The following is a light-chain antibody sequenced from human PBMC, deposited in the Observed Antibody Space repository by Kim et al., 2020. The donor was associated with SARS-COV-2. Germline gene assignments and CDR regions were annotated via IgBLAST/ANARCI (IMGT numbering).Light chain of an antibody. CDR2: AAS. CDR3: LQDYNFPFT. V-gene: IGKV1-6*01. Sequence: ASVGDRVTITCRASQGIGNDLSWYQQKPGKATNLLIYAASSLQSGVPSRFSGSGSGTEFTLTINSLQPEDFATYYCLQDYNFPFTFGPGTKVDIK. J-gene: IGKJ3*01. CDR1: QGIGND.